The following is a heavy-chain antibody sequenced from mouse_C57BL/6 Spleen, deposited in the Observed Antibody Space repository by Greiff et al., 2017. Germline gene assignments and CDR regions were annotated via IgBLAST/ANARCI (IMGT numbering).Heavy chain of an antibody. CDR2: IRLKSDNYAT. Sequence: EVMLVESGGGLVQPGGSMKLSCVASGFTFSNYWMNWVRQSPEKGLEWVAQIRLKSDNYATHYAESVKGRFTISRDDSKSSVYLQMNNLRAEDTGIYYCTDYDYEGYFDVWGTGTTVTVSS. V-gene: IGHV6-3*01. J-gene: IGHJ1*03. D-gene: IGHD2-4*01. CDR1: GFTFSNYW. CDR3: TDYDYEGYFDV.